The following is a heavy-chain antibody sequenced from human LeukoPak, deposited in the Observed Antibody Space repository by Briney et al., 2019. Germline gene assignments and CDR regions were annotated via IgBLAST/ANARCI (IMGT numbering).Heavy chain of an antibody. CDR3: ARGSGKEGYCSGGSCSYYYYGMDV. CDR1: GGTFSSYA. CDR2: IIPIFGTA. J-gene: IGHJ6*02. V-gene: IGHV1-69*13. D-gene: IGHD2-15*01. Sequence: SVKVSCKASGGTFSSYAISWVRQAPGQGLEWMGGIIPIFGTANYAQKFQGRVTITADESTSTAYMELSSLRSEDTAVYYCARGSGKEGYCSGGSCSYYYYGMDVWGQGTTVTVSS.